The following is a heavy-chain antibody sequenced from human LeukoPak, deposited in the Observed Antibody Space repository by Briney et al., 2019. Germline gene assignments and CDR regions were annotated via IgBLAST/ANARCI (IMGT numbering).Heavy chain of an antibody. CDR3: ARDRLWFGELIYYYGMDV. V-gene: IGHV3-66*01. D-gene: IGHD3-10*01. CDR1: GFTVSSNY. CDR2: IYNGGSI. J-gene: IGHJ6*02. Sequence: GGSLRLSCAVFGFTVSSNYMSWVRQVPGKGLEWVSVIYNGGSIYYADSVKGRFTISRDNSKNTLYLQMNSLRAEDTAVYYCARDRLWFGELIYYYGMDVWGQGTTVTVSS.